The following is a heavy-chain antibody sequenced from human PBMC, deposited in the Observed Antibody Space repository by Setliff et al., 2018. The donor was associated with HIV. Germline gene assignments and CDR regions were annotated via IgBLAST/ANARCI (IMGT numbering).Heavy chain of an antibody. V-gene: IGHV4-39*01. CDR3: ASCHVAIGYDFNY. D-gene: IGHD5-18*01. J-gene: IGHJ4*02. CDR2: MYYSGKT. Sequence: SETLSLTCTVSGGSIARSYLYWGWIRQPPGKGLEWIGTMYYSGKTFYIPSLQSRVTISADTSKNQLSLKLSSVTAADTAVYYCASCHVAIGYDFNYWGQGVLVTVSS. CDR1: GGSIARSYLY.